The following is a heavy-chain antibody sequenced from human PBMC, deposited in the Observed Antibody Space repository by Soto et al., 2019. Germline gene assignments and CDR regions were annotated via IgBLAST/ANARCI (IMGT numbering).Heavy chain of an antibody. CDR2: IYSGGST. CDR1: GFTVSSNY. V-gene: IGHV3-66*01. CDR3: ARDGGYCSSTSCYVEGHFDY. Sequence: EVQLVESGGGLVQPGGSLRLSCAASGFTVSSNYMSWVRQAPGKGLEWVSVIYSGGSTYYADSVKGRCTSSRDNSTNTLYLQMNSLRAEDTAVYYCARDGGYCSSTSCYVEGHFDYWGQGTLVTVSS. J-gene: IGHJ4*02. D-gene: IGHD2-2*01.